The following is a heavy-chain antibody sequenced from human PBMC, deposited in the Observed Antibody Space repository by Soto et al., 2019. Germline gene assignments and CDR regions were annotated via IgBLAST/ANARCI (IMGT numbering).Heavy chain of an antibody. D-gene: IGHD3-9*01. Sequence: SETLSLTCTVSGGSISSYYWSWIRQPPGKGQEWIGYIYYSGSTNYNPSLKSRVTISVDTSKNQFSLKLSSVTAADTAVYYCAGGREFDLLFFGDWGEGTRVTV. V-gene: IGHV4-59*01. J-gene: IGHJ4*02. CDR2: IYYSGST. CDR1: GGSISSYY. CDR3: AGGREFDLLFFGD.